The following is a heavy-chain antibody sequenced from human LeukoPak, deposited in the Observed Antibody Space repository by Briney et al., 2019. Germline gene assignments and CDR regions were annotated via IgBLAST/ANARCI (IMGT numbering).Heavy chain of an antibody. J-gene: IGHJ4*02. Sequence: GGSLRLPCAASGFTFSSYGMHWVRQAPGKGLEWVAVIWYDGSNKYYADSVKGRFTISRDNSKNTLYLQMNSLRAEDTAVYYCARDSRWIYASFDYWGQGTLVTVSS. V-gene: IGHV3-33*01. CDR2: IWYDGSNK. CDR3: ARDSRWIYASFDY. CDR1: GFTFSSYG. D-gene: IGHD5-12*01.